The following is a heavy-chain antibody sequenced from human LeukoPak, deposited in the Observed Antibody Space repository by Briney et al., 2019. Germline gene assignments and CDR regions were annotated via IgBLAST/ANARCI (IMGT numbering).Heavy chain of an antibody. CDR1: GGSISSGGYS. Sequence: PSQTLSLTCTVSGGSISSGGYSWSWIRQHPGKGLEWIGYIYYSGSTYYNPSLKSRVTISVDTSKNQFSLKLSSVTAADTAVYYCATVDTAMGDGPTTGYGMDVWGQGTTVTVSS. CDR2: IYYSGST. V-gene: IGHV4-31*03. J-gene: IGHJ6*02. CDR3: ATVDTAMGDGPTTGYGMDV. D-gene: IGHD5-18*01.